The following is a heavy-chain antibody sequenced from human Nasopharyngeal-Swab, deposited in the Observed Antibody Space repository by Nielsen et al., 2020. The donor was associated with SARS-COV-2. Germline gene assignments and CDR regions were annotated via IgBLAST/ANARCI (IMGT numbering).Heavy chain of an antibody. V-gene: IGHV4-34*01. CDR3: ARGRVGAKDY. CDR1: GGSFSGYY. J-gene: IGHJ4*02. CDR2: INHSGST. Sequence: GSLRLSCAVCGGSFSGYYWSWIRQPPGKGLEWIGEINHSGSTNYNPSLKSRVTISVDTSKNQFSLKLSSVTAADTAVYYCARGRVGAKDYWGQGTLVTVSS. D-gene: IGHD1-26*01.